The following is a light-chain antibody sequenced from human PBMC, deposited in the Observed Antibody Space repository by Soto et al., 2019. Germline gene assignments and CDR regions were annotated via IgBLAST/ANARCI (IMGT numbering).Light chain of an antibody. CDR2: EVS. V-gene: IGLV2-8*01. CDR3: SSYAGSNNFVV. J-gene: IGLJ2*01. CDR1: SSDVGDYNY. Sequence: QSALTQPPSASGSPGQSVTISCTGTSSDVGDYNYVSWYQHHPGKAPKLMIYEVSKRPSGVPDRFSGSKSGNTASLTVSGLQADDEADYYCSSYAGSNNFVVFGGGTKVT.